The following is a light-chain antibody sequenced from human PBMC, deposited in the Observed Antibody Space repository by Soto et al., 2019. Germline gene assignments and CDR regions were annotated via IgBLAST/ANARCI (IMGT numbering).Light chain of an antibody. CDR2: EDD. CDR3: QSYDSSTPVV. CDR1: SGNIGSNY. V-gene: IGLV6-57*04. Sequence: NFMLTQPHSVSESPGKTVTISCTRSSGNIGSNYVQWYQQRPGSAPTTLIYEDDQRPSGVPDRFSGSIDRSSNSASLTISGLKTEDAADYYCQSYDSSTPVVFGGGTTVTVL. J-gene: IGLJ2*01.